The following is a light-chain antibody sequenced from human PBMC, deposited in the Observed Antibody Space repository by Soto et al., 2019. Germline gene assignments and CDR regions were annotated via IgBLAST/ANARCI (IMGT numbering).Light chain of an antibody. CDR1: QSISDT. Sequence: EIVMTQSPATLSLPPGGRATLSFMASQSISDTLAWYQQKPGQAPRLLIYGASARVPGFPARFSGSGSGTDFTLTISSLQSEDFAVYYCQQYNNWPWTFGQGTKVDIK. J-gene: IGKJ1*01. CDR3: QQYNNWPWT. V-gene: IGKV3-15*01. CDR2: GAS.